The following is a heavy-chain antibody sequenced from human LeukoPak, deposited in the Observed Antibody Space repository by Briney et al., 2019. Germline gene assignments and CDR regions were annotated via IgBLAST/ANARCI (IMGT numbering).Heavy chain of an antibody. CDR3: ARGADYGGIDY. CDR2: INSDGSST. CDR1: GFTFSSYW. J-gene: IGHJ4*02. Sequence: PGGSLRLSCAASGFTFSSYWMHWVRQAPGKGLVWVSRINSDGSSTSYADSVKGRFTISRDNAKNTLYLQMNSLRAEDTAVYYCARGADYGGIDYWGQGTLVTVSS. V-gene: IGHV3-74*01. D-gene: IGHD4-23*01.